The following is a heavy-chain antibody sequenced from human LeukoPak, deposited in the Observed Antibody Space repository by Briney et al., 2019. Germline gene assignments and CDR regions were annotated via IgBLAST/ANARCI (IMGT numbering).Heavy chain of an antibody. J-gene: IGHJ4*02. CDR1: GGSISSGGYF. D-gene: IGHD3-10*01. Sequence: SETLSLTCTVSGGSISSGGYFWSWIRQHPGKGLEWIGYIYYSGSTYYNPSLKSRVTISVDTSKNQFSLKLSSVTAADTAVYYCAREGGGSGSYSFDYWGQGTLVTVSS. V-gene: IGHV4-31*03. CDR2: IYYSGST. CDR3: AREGGGSGSYSFDY.